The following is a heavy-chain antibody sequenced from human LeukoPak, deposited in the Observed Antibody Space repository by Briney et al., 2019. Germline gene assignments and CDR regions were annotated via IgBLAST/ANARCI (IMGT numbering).Heavy chain of an antibody. V-gene: IGHV4-39*01. Sequence: SEALSLTCTVSGGSISSSSYYWGWIRQPPGKGLEWIGSIYYSGSTYYNPSLKSRVTISVDTSKNQFSLKLSSVTAADTAVYYCARLPPTDYEIDYWGQGTLVTVSS. CDR1: GGSISSSSYY. D-gene: IGHD4-17*01. J-gene: IGHJ4*02. CDR3: ARLPPTDYEIDY. CDR2: IYYSGST.